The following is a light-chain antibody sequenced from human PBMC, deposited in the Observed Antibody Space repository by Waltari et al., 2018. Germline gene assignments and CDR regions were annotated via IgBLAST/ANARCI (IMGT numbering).Light chain of an antibody. J-gene: IGLJ3*02. CDR1: SSHVGGYNY. Sequence: QSALTQPASVSGSPGPSISISCTGSSSHVGGYNYVSWYQQHPGKAPKLMIFDVNNRASGVSNRFSGSKSGNTASLTISGLQVEDEAEYYCCSFTRSSTWVFGGGTKLTVL. CDR2: DVN. CDR3: CSFTRSSTWV. V-gene: IGLV2-14*03.